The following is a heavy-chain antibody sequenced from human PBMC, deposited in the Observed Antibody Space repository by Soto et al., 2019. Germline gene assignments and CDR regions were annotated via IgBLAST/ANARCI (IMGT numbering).Heavy chain of an antibody. V-gene: IGHV3-23*04. Sequence: EVQLVESGGGLVQPGGSLRLSCAASGFSLSDYWMHWVRQGPGKGLEWVSAISGSGGSTYYADSVKGRFTISRDNSKNTLYLQMNSLRAEDTAVYYCAKTSYDSSGYYPNYYFDYWGQGTLVTVSS. CDR3: AKTSYDSSGYYPNYYFDY. J-gene: IGHJ4*02. CDR2: ISGSGGST. D-gene: IGHD3-22*01. CDR1: GFSLSDYW.